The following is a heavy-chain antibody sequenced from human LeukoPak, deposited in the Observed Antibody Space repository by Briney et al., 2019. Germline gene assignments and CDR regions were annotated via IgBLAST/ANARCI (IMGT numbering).Heavy chain of an antibody. Sequence: GGSLRLSCAASGFIFSTYNMNWVRQSPGKGLEWISSVSSSSSYIYYIDSVKGRFTISRDNAKNSLYLQMNSLRAEDTAVYYCARDKSSGALGYWGQGTLVTVSS. D-gene: IGHD3-22*01. CDR3: ARDKSSGALGY. V-gene: IGHV3-21*01. CDR1: GFIFSTYN. CDR2: VSSSSSYI. J-gene: IGHJ4*02.